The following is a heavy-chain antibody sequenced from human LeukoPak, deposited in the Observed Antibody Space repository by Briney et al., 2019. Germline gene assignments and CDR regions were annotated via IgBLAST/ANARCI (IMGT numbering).Heavy chain of an antibody. CDR1: GFTFSDFA. V-gene: IGHV3-23*01. Sequence: GGSLRLSCTTTGFTFSDFAMTWVRQAPGKGLEWVSIITGSGLTTYYAESVKGRFTISRDNSKNALYLQMPSLKAEDTAVYYCARVSNPHCSGGSCYADYWGQGTLVTVSS. CDR3: ARVSNPHCSGGSCYADY. CDR2: ITGSGLTT. J-gene: IGHJ4*02. D-gene: IGHD2-15*01.